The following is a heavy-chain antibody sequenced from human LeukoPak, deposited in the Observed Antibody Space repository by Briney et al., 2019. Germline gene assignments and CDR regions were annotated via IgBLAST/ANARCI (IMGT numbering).Heavy chain of an antibody. CDR3: AVYCSSVTCKGKFDP. CDR1: GFTFSNYA. J-gene: IGHJ5*02. Sequence: GGSLRLSCAASGFTFSNYAMNWVRQAPGKGLEWVSSISGDNRRTYYAASVKGRFTISRDNSKNTLYLQMNSLRVEDTAIYYCAVYCSSVTCKGKFDPWGQGTLVTVSS. D-gene: IGHD2-2*01. CDR2: ISGDNRRT. V-gene: IGHV3-23*01.